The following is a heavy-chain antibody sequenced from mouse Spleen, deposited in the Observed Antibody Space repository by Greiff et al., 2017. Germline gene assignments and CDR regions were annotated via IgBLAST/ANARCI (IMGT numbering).Heavy chain of an antibody. CDR1: GYSFTDYN. CDR3: ARRGVGRGSFDY. CDR2: INPNYGTT. V-gene: IGHV1-39*01. D-gene: IGHD4-1*01. J-gene: IGHJ2*01. Sequence: EVKLMESGPELVKPGASVKISCKASGYSFTDYNMNWVKQSNGKSLEWIGVINPNYGTTSYNQKFKGKATLTVDQSSSTAYMQLNSLTSEDSAVYYCARRGVGRGSFDYWGQGTTLTVSS.